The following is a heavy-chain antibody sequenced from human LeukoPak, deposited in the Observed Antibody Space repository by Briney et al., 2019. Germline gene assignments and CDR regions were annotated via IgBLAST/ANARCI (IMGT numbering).Heavy chain of an antibody. CDR3: ARRPGN. D-gene: IGHD1-14*01. V-gene: IGHV3-53*01. CDR1: VVTFSTYS. Sequence: GGCLRLSCTAAVVTFSTYSVSWVRQAPGKGLEWVSLIYSGGAIRYADSVKGRFTISRDSSKNTLFLQMNDLTVEDTARYYCARRPGNWGQGILDTVSS. J-gene: IGHJ4*02. CDR2: IYSGGAI.